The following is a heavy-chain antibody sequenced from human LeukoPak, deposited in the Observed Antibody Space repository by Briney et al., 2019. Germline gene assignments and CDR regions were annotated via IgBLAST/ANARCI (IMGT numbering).Heavy chain of an antibody. J-gene: IGHJ6*02. CDR1: DFTFSRYA. CDR2: ISPSGGGT. CDR3: AKDQRAGDGYYYYGVDV. Sequence: GGSLRLSCAASDFTFSRYAMNWVRQAPGKGLEWVSSISPSGGGTYYAESVKGRFTISRDNSKNTLYLQMNSLRAEDTAVYYCAKDQRAGDGYYYYGVDVWGQGTTVTVSS. D-gene: IGHD7-27*01. V-gene: IGHV3-23*01.